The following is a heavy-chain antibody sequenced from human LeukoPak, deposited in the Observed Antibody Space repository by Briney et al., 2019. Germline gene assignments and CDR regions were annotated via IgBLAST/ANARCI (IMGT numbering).Heavy chain of an antibody. V-gene: IGHV3-64*01. Sequence: PGGSLRLSCAASGFTFSSYDMHWVRQAPGKGLEYVSTISSNGGKTNYANSVKGRFTISRDNSKNTLYLQMGGLRADDVAVYYCARAKAVAGAGGDNWFDPWGQGTLVTVSS. J-gene: IGHJ5*02. D-gene: IGHD6-19*01. CDR1: GFTFSSYD. CDR3: ARAKAVAGAGGDNWFDP. CDR2: ISSNGGKT.